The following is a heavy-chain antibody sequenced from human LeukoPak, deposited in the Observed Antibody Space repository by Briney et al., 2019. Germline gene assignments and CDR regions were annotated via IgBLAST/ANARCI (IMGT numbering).Heavy chain of an antibody. J-gene: IGHJ5*02. D-gene: IGHD1-26*01. CDR2: IYYSGST. CDR3: ARHAYSGSYYGLSWFDP. Sequence: PSETLSLXCTVSGGSISSSGYYWRWIRQPPGKGLEWIASIYYSGSTYYNPSLKSRVTISVDTSKNQLSLKLSSLTAADTAVYYCARHAYSGSYYGLSWFDPWGQGTLVTVSS. CDR1: GGSISSSGYY. V-gene: IGHV4-39*01.